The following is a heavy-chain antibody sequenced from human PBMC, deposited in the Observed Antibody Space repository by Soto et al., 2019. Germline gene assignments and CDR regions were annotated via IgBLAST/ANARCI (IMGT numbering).Heavy chain of an antibody. J-gene: IGHJ6*02. V-gene: IGHV3-9*01. CDR3: AKDVGHYYAMDV. Sequence: GGSLRLSCAVSGIAFDDYTMHWVRQVPGRGLEWVSGISWNSGIIEYADSVKGRFTISRENAKNSLYLQMNSLRPEDTALYYCAKDVGHYYAMDVWGQGTTVTVSS. CDR2: ISWNSGII. CDR1: GIAFDDYT.